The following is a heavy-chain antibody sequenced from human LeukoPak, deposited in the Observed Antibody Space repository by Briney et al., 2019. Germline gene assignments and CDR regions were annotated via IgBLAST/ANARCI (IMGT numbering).Heavy chain of an antibody. CDR3: ATGGNDYHNNKRSY. CDR1: GPTVGDYA. J-gene: IGHJ4*02. D-gene: IGHD4-11*01. CDR2: IRSKVYGGTP. Sequence: GPSLTLSCSTSGPTVGDYATSSASHAPGNWIQWVGLIRSKVYGGTPHPAASVQGRFTISRDDSKHTVYLKMNSLQSDDTAEYYCATGGNDYHNNKRSYWGRGNLVTVSS. V-gene: IGHV3-49*04.